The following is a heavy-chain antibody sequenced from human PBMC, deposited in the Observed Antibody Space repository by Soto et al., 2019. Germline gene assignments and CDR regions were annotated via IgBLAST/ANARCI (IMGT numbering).Heavy chain of an antibody. CDR2: ISAYNGNT. Sequence: ASVKVSCKASGYSFSSYGLTWVRQAPGQGLEWMGWISAYNGNTNYAQKLQGRVTMTTDTSTSTAYMELRNLRSDYTAVYYCARRRNPGYSYGLNDYFDYWGQGTLVTVSS. CDR1: GYSFSSYG. CDR3: ARRRNPGYSYGLNDYFDY. V-gene: IGHV1-18*01. D-gene: IGHD5-18*01. J-gene: IGHJ4*02.